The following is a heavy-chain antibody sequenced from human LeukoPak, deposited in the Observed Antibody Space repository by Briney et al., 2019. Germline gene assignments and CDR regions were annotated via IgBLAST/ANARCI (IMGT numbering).Heavy chain of an antibody. D-gene: IGHD1-26*01. J-gene: IGHJ3*02. CDR2: IYTSGST. Sequence: SETLSLTCTVSGGSISSYYWSWIRQPAGKGLEWIGRIYTSGSTNYNPSLKSRVTMSVDTSKNQFSLKPSSVTAADTAVYYCARAPTMVGATGGSDAFDIWGQGTMVTVSS. V-gene: IGHV4-4*07. CDR1: GGSISSYY. CDR3: ARAPTMVGATGGSDAFDI.